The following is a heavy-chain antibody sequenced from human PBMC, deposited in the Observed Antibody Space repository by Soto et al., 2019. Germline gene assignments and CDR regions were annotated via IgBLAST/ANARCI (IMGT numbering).Heavy chain of an antibody. D-gene: IGHD1-26*01. CDR2: IYYSGST. CDR1: GGSISSGDYY. J-gene: IGHJ5*02. Sequence: LSETLSLTCTVSGGSISSGDYYWSWIRQPPGKGLEWIGYIYYSGSTYYNPSLKSRVTISVDTSKNQFSLKLSSVTAADTAVYYCARVAPSFSYGPWGQGTLVTVSS. CDR3: ARVAPSFSYGP. V-gene: IGHV4-30-4*01.